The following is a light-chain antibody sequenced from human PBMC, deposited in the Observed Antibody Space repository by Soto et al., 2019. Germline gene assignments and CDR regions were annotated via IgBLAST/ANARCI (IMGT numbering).Light chain of an antibody. CDR3: VAWDDSLNGFV. CDR1: SSNIGSNS. Sequence: QSVLTQPPSASGTPGQRVSISCSGSSSNIGSNSVQWHQQLPGTAPNLLIYADNQRPSGVPDRFSGSKSGTSASLAITGLQSGDEADYYCVAWDDSLNGFVFGTGTKVTVL. CDR2: ADN. V-gene: IGLV1-44*01. J-gene: IGLJ1*01.